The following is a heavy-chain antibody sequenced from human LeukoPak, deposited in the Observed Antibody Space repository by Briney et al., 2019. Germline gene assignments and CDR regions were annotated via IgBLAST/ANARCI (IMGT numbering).Heavy chain of an antibody. D-gene: IGHD3-16*01. CDR3: AREDGLAYYDYVWGKYYFDY. CDR1: GFTFSSYA. CDR2: ISYDGSNK. Sequence: PGRSLRLSCAASGFTFSSYAMHWVRQAPGKGREWVAVISYDGSNKYYADSVKGRFTISRDNSKNTLYLQMNRLRAEDTAVYYCAREDGLAYYDYVWGKYYFDYWGQGTLVTVSS. V-gene: IGHV3-30*04. J-gene: IGHJ4*02.